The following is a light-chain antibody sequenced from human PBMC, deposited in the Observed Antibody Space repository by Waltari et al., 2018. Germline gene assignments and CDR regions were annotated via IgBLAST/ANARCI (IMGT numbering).Light chain of an antibody. CDR3: QVWASGTYI. V-gene: IGLV3-9*01. CDR1: TIGRKS. Sequence: SYELTDSISVSVALGQPAKIACGGDTIGRKSVHWYQHKPGQPPILVIYRDIRRPSGIPERFSGSNSGNTATLTISRAQVVDEADYFCQVWASGTYIFAGGTKLTVL. CDR2: RDI. J-gene: IGLJ1*01.